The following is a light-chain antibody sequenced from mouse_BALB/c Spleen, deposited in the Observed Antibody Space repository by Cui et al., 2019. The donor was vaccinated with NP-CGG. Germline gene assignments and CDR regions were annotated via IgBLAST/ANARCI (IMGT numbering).Light chain of an antibody. V-gene: IGLV1*01. CDR2: GTN. CDR3: ALWYSNHWV. Sequence: HVAVTLESSLTTSPGETVTPTCRSSTGTVTTTNYANWVQEKPDHLFTGLIGGTNNRAPGVPARFSGSLIGDKAALTITGAQTEDESIYFCALWYSNHWVFGGGTKLTVL. J-gene: IGLJ1*01. CDR1: TGTVTTTNY.